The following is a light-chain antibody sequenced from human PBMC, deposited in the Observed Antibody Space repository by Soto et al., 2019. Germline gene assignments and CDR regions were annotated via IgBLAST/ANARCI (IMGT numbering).Light chain of an antibody. CDR3: QQYSFLYT. Sequence: DIQMTQSPSTLSASVGDRVTITCRASQTISNWLAWYQQKPGKAPKLLIFDASTLESGVPSRFSGSRSGTEFTLTISSLQPDDFATYSCQQYSFLYTFGQGTKLEIK. CDR2: DAS. J-gene: IGKJ2*01. CDR1: QTISNW. V-gene: IGKV1-5*01.